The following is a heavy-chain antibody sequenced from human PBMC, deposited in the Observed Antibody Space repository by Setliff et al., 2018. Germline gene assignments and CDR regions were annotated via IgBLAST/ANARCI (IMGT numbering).Heavy chain of an antibody. CDR3: TTDPLAVGYNFWSGYDYYYYGMDV. V-gene: IGHV1-18*01. J-gene: IGHJ6*02. CDR1: GYRLIEVS. D-gene: IGHD3-3*01. CDR2: ISGYNGNT. Sequence: GASVKVSCKVSGYRLIEVSMHWVRQAPGQGLEWMGWISGYNGNTNYAQNLQGRVTMTTDTSTSTAYMELRSLRSDDTAVYYCTTDPLAVGYNFWSGYDYYYYGMDVWGQGTTVTVS.